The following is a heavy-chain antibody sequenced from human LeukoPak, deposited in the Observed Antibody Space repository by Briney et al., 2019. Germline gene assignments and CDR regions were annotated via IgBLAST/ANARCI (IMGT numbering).Heavy chain of an antibody. D-gene: IGHD3-10*01. Sequence: ASVKVSCKASGYTFTGYYMHWVRQAPGQGLEWMGWINPNSGGTNYAQKFQGRVTMTRDTSISTAYMELSRLRSDDTAVYYCARDRVVRGSPLGGWFDPWGQGTLVTVSS. CDR3: ARDRVVRGSPLGGWFDP. CDR1: GYTFTGYY. V-gene: IGHV1-2*02. J-gene: IGHJ5*02. CDR2: INPNSGGT.